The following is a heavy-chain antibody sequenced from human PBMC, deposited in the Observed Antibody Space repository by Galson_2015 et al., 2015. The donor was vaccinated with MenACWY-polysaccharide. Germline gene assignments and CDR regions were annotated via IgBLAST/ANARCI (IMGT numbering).Heavy chain of an antibody. CDR2: INPNSGGT. J-gene: IGHJ4*02. V-gene: IGHV1-2*02. D-gene: IGHD3-22*01. CDR3: ARGYYDSSGYYSADY. CDR1: GYTFTGYY. Sequence: SVKVSCKASGYTFTGYYMHWVRQAPGQGLEWMGWINPNSGGTNYAQKFQGRVTMTRDTSISTAYMELSRLRSDDTAVYYCARGYYDSSGYYSADYWGQGTLVTVSS.